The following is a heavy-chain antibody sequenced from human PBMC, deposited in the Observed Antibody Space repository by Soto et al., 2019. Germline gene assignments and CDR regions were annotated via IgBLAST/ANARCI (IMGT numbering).Heavy chain of an antibody. CDR3: AMGGSGTYHV. D-gene: IGHD3-10*01. Sequence: QVQLQESGPGLVKPSQTLTLTCTVSDDSITGGGYFWTWIRQLPGKGLEWLGSTYYRGNTFSNPSLTSLGPISLDPSQRRVSLRVTSVTAADTASYSCAMGGSGTYHVWGQGALVIVAS. CDR1: DDSITGGGYF. V-gene: IGHV4-31*01. CDR2: TYYRGNT. J-gene: IGHJ4*02.